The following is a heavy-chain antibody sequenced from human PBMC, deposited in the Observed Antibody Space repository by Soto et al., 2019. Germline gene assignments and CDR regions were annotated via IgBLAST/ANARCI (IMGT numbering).Heavy chain of an antibody. Sequence: EVELLESGGGLVQPGGSLRLSCAASGFTFSSYAMSWVRQAPGKGLEWVSAISGSGGSTYYADSVKGRFTISRDNSKNTLYLQMNSLRAEDTAVYYCAKDGDYGGYYMDVWGKGTTVTVSS. CDR2: ISGSGGST. CDR1: GFTFSSYA. V-gene: IGHV3-23*01. J-gene: IGHJ6*03. CDR3: AKDGDYGGYYMDV. D-gene: IGHD4-17*01.